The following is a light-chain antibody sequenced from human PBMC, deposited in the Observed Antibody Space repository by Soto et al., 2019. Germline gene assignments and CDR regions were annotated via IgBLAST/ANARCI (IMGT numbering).Light chain of an antibody. V-gene: IGKV3-15*01. CDR2: GAS. CDR1: HSVNSH. Sequence: EIVLTQSPGTLSLSPGERVTLSCRTSHSVNSHVAWYQQKPGQDPRILLYGASTRATGIPVRFSGSGFGTEFTLTISSLQSEDFAVYYCQQYKNWPLFGQGTRLEIK. J-gene: IGKJ5*01. CDR3: QQYKNWPL.